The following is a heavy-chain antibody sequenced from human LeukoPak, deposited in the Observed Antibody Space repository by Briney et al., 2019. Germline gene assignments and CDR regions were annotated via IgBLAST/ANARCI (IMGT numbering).Heavy chain of an antibody. CDR1: GFTFRNYV. Sequence: GGSLRLTCAASGFTFRNYVIHWVRQAPGKGLEWVAVTSSDLNVKLYADSVKGRFTISRDNSRSTLYLQMNSLRPEDTAIYYCAREGYYGSGSPPSLYFDYWGQGTLVTVSS. J-gene: IGHJ4*02. CDR2: TSSDLNVK. V-gene: IGHV3-30-3*01. CDR3: AREGYYGSGSPPSLYFDY. D-gene: IGHD3-10*01.